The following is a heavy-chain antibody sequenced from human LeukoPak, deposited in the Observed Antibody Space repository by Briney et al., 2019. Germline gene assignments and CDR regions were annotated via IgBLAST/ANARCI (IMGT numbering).Heavy chain of an antibody. CDR1: GFTFRNYV. Sequence: GGSLRLTCAASGFTFRNYVIHWVRQAPGKGLEWVAVTSSDLNVKLYADSVKGRFTISRDNSRSTLYLQMNSLRPEDTAIYYCAREGYYGSGSPPSLYFDYWGQGTLVTVSS. J-gene: IGHJ4*02. CDR2: TSSDLNVK. V-gene: IGHV3-30-3*01. CDR3: AREGYYGSGSPPSLYFDY. D-gene: IGHD3-10*01.